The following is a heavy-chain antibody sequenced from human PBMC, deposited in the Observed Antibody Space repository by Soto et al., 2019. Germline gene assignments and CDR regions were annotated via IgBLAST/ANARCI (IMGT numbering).Heavy chain of an antibody. V-gene: IGHV4-59*08. CDR3: ARHRGRYDILTGYYRARRDYFDY. CDR1: GGSISSYY. Sequence: SETLSLTCTVSGGSISSYYWSWIRQPPGKGLEWIGYIYYSGSTNYNPSLKSRVTISVDTSKNQFSLKLSSVTAADTAVYYCARHRGRYDILTGYYRARRDYFDYWGQGTLVTVSS. D-gene: IGHD3-9*01. J-gene: IGHJ4*02. CDR2: IYYSGST.